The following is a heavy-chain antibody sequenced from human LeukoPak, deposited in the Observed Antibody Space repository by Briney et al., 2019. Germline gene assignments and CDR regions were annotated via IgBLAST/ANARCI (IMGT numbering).Heavy chain of an antibody. D-gene: IGHD5-18*01. CDR2: IYYSGST. V-gene: IGHV4-59*01. J-gene: IGHJ3*01. CDR3: ARGGYTYGFDAFDF. CDR1: VASISSYY. Sequence: SETLSLTCTVSVASISSYYWSWIRQPPGKGLEWIGYIYYSGSTKYNLSLKSRVSFSVDTSKNHFSLKLTSVTAADTAVYYCARGGYTYGFDAFDFWGQGTMVTVSS.